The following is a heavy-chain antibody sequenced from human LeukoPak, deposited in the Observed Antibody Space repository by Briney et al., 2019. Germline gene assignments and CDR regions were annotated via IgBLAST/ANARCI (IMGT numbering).Heavy chain of an antibody. CDR2: IRSKANSYAT. D-gene: IGHD2-2*01. V-gene: IGHV3-73*01. CDR3: AKRVPAPGGIDF. CDR1: GFTFSGSA. J-gene: IGHJ4*02. Sequence: GGSLKLSCAASGFTFSGSAMHWVRQASGKGLEWVGRIRSKANSYATAYAASVKGRFTISRDNSKNTLYLQMNSLRPEDTAVYYCAKRVPAPGGIDFWGQGTLVTVSS.